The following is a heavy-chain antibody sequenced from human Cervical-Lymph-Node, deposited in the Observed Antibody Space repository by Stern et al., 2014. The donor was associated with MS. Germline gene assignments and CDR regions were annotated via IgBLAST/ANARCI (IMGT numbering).Heavy chain of an antibody. D-gene: IGHD6-19*01. J-gene: IGHJ6*02. Sequence: VQLVQSGAEVKKPGASVKVPCKASGYTFTSYYIHWVRQAPGQGLEWMGIINPSGGSTSYAQKFQGRVTMTRDTSTSTVYMELISLRSKDTAVYYCAREVAGHRLGMMDVWGQGTTVTVSS. CDR1: GYTFTSYY. V-gene: IGHV1-46*01. CDR2: INPSGGST. CDR3: AREVAGHRLGMMDV.